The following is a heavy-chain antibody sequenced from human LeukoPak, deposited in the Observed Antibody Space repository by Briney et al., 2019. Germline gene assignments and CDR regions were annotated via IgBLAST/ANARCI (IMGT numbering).Heavy chain of an antibody. CDR2: INTDGSST. CDR3: VRNWGEDY. J-gene: IGHJ4*02. D-gene: IGHD7-27*01. CDR1: GFTFSGSR. V-gene: IGHV3-74*01. Sequence: GGSLRLSCAASGFTFSGSRMLWVRQTPGKGLVWVSDINTDGSSTNYADPVKGRFAISRDNAKNTLYLQMDSLRAEDTAIYYCVRNWGEDYWGQGTLVTVSS.